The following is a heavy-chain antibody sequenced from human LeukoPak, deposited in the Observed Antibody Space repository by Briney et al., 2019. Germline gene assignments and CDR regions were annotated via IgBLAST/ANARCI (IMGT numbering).Heavy chain of an antibody. V-gene: IGHV3-33*01. J-gene: IGHJ3*02. CDR1: GFTFSSYG. D-gene: IGHD1-1*01. CDR3: AIFRWSGTTKTDDAFDI. Sequence: GGSLRLSCAASGFTFSSYGMHWVRQAPGKGLEWVAVIWYHGSNKYYADSVKGRFTISRDNSKNTLYLQMNSLRAEDTAVYYCAIFRWSGTTKTDDAFDIWGQGTMVTVSS. CDR2: IWYHGSNK.